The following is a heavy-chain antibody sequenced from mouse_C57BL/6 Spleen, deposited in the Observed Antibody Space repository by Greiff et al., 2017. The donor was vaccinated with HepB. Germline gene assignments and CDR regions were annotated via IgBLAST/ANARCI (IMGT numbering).Heavy chain of an antibody. Sequence: EVQVVESGGGLVKPGGSLKLSCAASGFTFSSYAMSWVRQTPEKRLEWVATISDGGSYTYYPDNVKGRFTISRDNAKNTLFLQMTSLRSEDTAMYYCARPLYYGSSFFDYWGQGTTLTVSS. CDR3: ARPLYYGSSFFDY. CDR2: ISDGGSYT. D-gene: IGHD1-1*01. CDR1: GFTFSSYA. V-gene: IGHV5-4*01. J-gene: IGHJ2*01.